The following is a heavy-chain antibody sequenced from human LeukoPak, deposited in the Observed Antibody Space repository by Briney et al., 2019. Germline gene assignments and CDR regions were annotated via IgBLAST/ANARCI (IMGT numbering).Heavy chain of an antibody. CDR2: INAGNGNT. Sequence: ASVKVSCKASGYTFAKYAIHWVRQAPGQRLEWMGWINAGNGNTKYSQKFQGRVTITRDTSASTAYMELSSLRSEDTAVYYCARDVGYYGMDVWGQGTTVTVSS. CDR3: ARDVGYYGMDV. CDR1: GYTFAKYA. V-gene: IGHV1-3*01. J-gene: IGHJ6*02.